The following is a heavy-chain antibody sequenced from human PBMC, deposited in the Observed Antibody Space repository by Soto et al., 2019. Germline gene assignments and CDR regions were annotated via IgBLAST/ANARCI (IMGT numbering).Heavy chain of an antibody. CDR2: ISSSSSYI. Sequence: KPGGSLRLSCAASGFTFSSYSMNWVRQAPGKGLEWVSSISSSSSYIYYADSVKGRFTISRDNAKNSLYLQMNSLRAEDTAVYYCARVGPPSYSSLSLAHAFDIWGQGTMVTVSS. V-gene: IGHV3-21*01. J-gene: IGHJ3*02. CDR3: ARVGPPSYSSLSLAHAFDI. CDR1: GFTFSSYS. D-gene: IGHD6-6*01.